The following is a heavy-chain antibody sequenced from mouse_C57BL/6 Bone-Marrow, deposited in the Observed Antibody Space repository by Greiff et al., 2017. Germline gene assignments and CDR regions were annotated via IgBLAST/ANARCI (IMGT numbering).Heavy chain of an antibody. CDR3: ARRYYGSPHFDYWGQGTTLTHFDY. Sequence: VKLQESGAELAKPGASVKLSCKASGYTFTSYWMHWVKQRPGQGLEWIGYINPSSGYTKYNQKFKDKATLTADKSSSTAYMQLSSLTDEDSAVYYCARRYYGSPHFDYWGQGTTLTHFDYWGQGTTLTVSS. CDR1: GYTFTSYW. J-gene: IGHJ2*01. V-gene: IGHV1-7*01. D-gene: IGHD1-1*01. CDR2: INPSSGYT.